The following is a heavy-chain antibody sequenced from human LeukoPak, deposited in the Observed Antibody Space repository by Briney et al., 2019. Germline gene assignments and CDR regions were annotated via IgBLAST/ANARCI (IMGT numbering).Heavy chain of an antibody. Sequence: TSQTLSLTCTVSGGSISSGGYYWSWIRQHPGKGLEWIGYIYYSGSTYYNPSLKSRVTISVDTSKNQFSLKLRSVTAADTAVYYCARADYDILTGQTYDWFDPWGQGTLVTVSS. D-gene: IGHD3-9*01. CDR1: GGSISSGGYY. V-gene: IGHV4-31*03. CDR3: ARADYDILTGQTYDWFDP. CDR2: IYYSGST. J-gene: IGHJ5*02.